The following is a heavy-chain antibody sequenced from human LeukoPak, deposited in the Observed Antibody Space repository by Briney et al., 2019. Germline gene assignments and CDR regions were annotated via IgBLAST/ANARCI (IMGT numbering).Heavy chain of an antibody. CDR2: ISGSGGST. J-gene: IGHJ2*01. V-gene: IGHV3-23*01. CDR1: GFTFSSYS. CDR3: AKGAVGATNWYFDL. Sequence: GGSLRLSCAASGFTFSSYSMNWVRQAPGKGLEWVSAISGSGGSTYYADSVKGRFTISRDNSKNTLYLQMNSLRAEDTAVYYCAKGAVGATNWYFDLWGRDTLVTVSS. D-gene: IGHD1-26*01.